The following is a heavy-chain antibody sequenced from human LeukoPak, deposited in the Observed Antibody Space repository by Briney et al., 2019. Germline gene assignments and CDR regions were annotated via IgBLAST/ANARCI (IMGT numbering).Heavy chain of an antibody. Sequence: NPSETLSLTCTVSGGSISNYYWSWIRQPPGKGLEWIGYIYYSGSTNYNPSLKSRVIISVDTSKNQFSLKLSSVTAADTAVYYCARQVVSVVAVAGSVSWFDPWGQGTLVTVSS. J-gene: IGHJ5*02. CDR3: ARQVVSVVAVAGSVSWFDP. CDR1: GGSISNYY. CDR2: IYYSGST. V-gene: IGHV4-59*08. D-gene: IGHD6-19*01.